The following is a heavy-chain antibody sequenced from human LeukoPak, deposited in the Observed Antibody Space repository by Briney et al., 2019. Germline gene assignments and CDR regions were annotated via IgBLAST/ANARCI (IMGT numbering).Heavy chain of an antibody. Sequence: GGSLRLSCAASGFTFSSSGMHWVRLAPGKGLEWVAFISYDGSNRYYADSVKGRFTISRDNSKNTLYLQMNSLRAEDTAVYYCARDKRWGQGTLVTVSS. CDR2: ISYDGSNR. CDR3: ARDKR. J-gene: IGHJ4*02. CDR1: GFTFSSSG. V-gene: IGHV3-30*02. D-gene: IGHD1-1*01.